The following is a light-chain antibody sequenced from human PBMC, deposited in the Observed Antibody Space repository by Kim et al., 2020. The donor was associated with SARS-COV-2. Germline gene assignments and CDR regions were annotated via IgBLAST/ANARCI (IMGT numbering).Light chain of an antibody. Sequence: LCPGERATRSCRASQSVAGNHLAWFQQKPGQAPRLLIYGTSSRATGIPDRFSASESGTDFTLTISRLEPEDFAVYYCQQYDRSPYTFGQGTKLEI. V-gene: IGKV3-20*01. J-gene: IGKJ2*01. CDR1: QSVAGNH. CDR2: GTS. CDR3: QQYDRSPYT.